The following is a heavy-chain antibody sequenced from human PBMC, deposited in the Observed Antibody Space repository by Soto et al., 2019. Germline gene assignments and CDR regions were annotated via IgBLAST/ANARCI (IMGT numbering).Heavy chain of an antibody. CDR2: ISGSGGST. CDR3: AKDDDFWSGYYSRYYYYGMDV. V-gene: IGHV3-23*01. D-gene: IGHD3-3*01. Sequence: EVQLLESGGGLAQPGGSLRLSCAASGFTFSSYAMSWVRQAPGKGLEWVSAISGSGGSTYYADSVKGRFTISRDNSKNTLYLQMNSLRAEDTAVYYCAKDDDFWSGYYSRYYYYGMDVWGQGTTVTVSS. J-gene: IGHJ6*02. CDR1: GFTFSSYA.